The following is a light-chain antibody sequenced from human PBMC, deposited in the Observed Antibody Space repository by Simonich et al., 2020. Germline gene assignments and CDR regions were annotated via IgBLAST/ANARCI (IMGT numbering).Light chain of an antibody. CDR3: LLYYGGAWV. CDR2: SIS. CDR1: HGAVTSGYY. Sequence: QTVVTQEPSLTVSPGGTVTLTCASSHGAVTSGYYPNWFKQKPGQAPRELIYSISNKHSWTPARFSGSLLGGKAALTLSGVQPEDEAEYYCLLYYGGAWVFGGGTKLTVL. V-gene: IGLV7-43*01. J-gene: IGLJ3*02.